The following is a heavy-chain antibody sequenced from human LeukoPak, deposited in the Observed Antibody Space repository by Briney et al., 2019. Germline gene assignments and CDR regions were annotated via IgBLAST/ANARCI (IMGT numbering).Heavy chain of an antibody. V-gene: IGHV1-69*06. Sequence: SVKVSCKASGYTFTSYGISWVRQAPGQGLEWMGGIIPIFGTANYAQKFQGRVTITADKSTSTAYMELSSLRSEDTAVYYCARTSRELRQSSFDYWGQGTLVTVSS. D-gene: IGHD1-26*01. CDR3: ARTSRELRQSSFDY. J-gene: IGHJ4*02. CDR2: IIPIFGTA. CDR1: GYTFTSYG.